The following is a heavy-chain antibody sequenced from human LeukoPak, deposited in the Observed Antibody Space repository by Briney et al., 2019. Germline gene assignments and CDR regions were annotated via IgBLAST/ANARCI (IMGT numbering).Heavy chain of an antibody. CDR1: GFTFSSYW. CDR2: INSDGCGK. V-gene: IGHV3-74*01. D-gene: IGHD2-15*01. Sequence: GGSLRLSCAASGFTFSSYWMNWVRQAPGKGLVWVSRINSDGCGKYYADSVKGRFTISRDNAKNKLYLQMNSLRAEDTAVYYCARAGEVLLAYSFDIWGQGTMVTVSS. CDR3: ARAGEVLLAYSFDI. J-gene: IGHJ3*02.